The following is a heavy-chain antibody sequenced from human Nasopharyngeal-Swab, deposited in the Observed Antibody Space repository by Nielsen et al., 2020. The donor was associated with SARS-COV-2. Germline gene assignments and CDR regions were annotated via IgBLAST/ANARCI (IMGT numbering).Heavy chain of an antibody. J-gene: IGHJ4*02. CDR2: IYYSGNT. V-gene: IGHV4-31*02. D-gene: IGHD3-10*01. CDR1: GGSISRSAYY. CDR3: ARIIFTRGSGSYYAFDY. Sequence: SQTLSLTCAVSGGSISRSAYYWSWIRQHPGKGLEWIGYIYYSGNTYYNPSLKSRVTLPVDTSQNQFSMILRSVTAADTAVYYCARIIFTRGSGSYYAFDYWGQGTLVTVSS.